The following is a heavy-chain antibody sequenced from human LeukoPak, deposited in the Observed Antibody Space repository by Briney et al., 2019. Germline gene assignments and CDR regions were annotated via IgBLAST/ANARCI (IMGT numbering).Heavy chain of an antibody. Sequence: GGSLRLSCAASGFTFSSYGMHWVRQAPGKGLEWVPFIRYDGSNKYYADSVKGRFTISRDNSKNTLYLQMNSLRAEDTAVYYCAKVTSRIFGVVIPFDYWGQGTLVTVSS. CDR1: GFTFSSYG. CDR3: AKVTSRIFGVVIPFDY. J-gene: IGHJ4*02. CDR2: IRYDGSNK. V-gene: IGHV3-30*02. D-gene: IGHD3-3*01.